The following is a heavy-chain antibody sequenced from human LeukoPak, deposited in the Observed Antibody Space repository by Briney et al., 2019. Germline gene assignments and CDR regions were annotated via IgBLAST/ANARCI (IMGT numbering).Heavy chain of an antibody. J-gene: IGHJ6*02. D-gene: IGHD4-17*01. Sequence: GGSLRLSCAASGFTFSSYAMHWVRQVPGKGLEWVAVISYDGSNKYYADSVKGRFTISRDNSKNTLYLQMNSLRAEDTAVYYCARETVTTDYYGMDVWGQGTTVTVSS. CDR2: ISYDGSNK. V-gene: IGHV3-30-3*01. CDR3: ARETVTTDYYGMDV. CDR1: GFTFSSYA.